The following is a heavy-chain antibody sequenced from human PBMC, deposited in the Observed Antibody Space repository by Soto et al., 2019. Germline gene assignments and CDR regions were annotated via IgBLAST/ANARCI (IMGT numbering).Heavy chain of an antibody. CDR1: GFTFSNAW. D-gene: IGHD1-26*01. J-gene: IGHJ4*02. V-gene: IGHV3-15*01. CDR3: TTGMVGATGFFDY. Sequence: GGSLRLSCAASGFTFSNAWMSWVRQAPGKGLEWAGRIKSKTDGGTTDYAVPVKGRFTISRDDSKNTRYLQMNSLKTEDTAVYYCTTGMVGATGFFDYWYQGTLVTVFS. CDR2: IKSKTDGGTT.